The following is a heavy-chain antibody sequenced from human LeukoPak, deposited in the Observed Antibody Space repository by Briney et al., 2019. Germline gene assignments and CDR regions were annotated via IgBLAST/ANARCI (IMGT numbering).Heavy chain of an antibody. J-gene: IGHJ5*02. CDR1: GFTFNTHS. Sequence: GGSLRLSCEASGFTFNTHSMTWVRQTPGKGLEWVSYISSSGIIYYADAAKGRFTVSRDNAKNSQHLRMNNLRPEDTAVYYCARDVVAVIRGALHNWLDPWGQGTQVTVSA. CDR2: ISSSGII. D-gene: IGHD5-12*01. V-gene: IGHV3-48*04. CDR3: ARDVVAVIRGALHNWLDP.